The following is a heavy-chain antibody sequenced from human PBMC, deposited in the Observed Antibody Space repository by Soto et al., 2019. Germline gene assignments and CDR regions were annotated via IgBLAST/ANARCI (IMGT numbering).Heavy chain of an antibody. CDR2: IIPIFGTA. V-gene: IGHV1-69*13. CDR1: GGTFSSYA. Sequence: VASVNVSFKASGGTFSSYAISWVRQAPGQWLELMGGIIPIFGTANYAHKFQGRVTITADESTSTAYMELSSLRSEDTAVYYCARWVTTPRHYCYYGKEVWGQGRRVNDSS. CDR3: ARWVTTPRHYCYYGKEV. J-gene: IGHJ6*02. D-gene: IGHD4-17*01.